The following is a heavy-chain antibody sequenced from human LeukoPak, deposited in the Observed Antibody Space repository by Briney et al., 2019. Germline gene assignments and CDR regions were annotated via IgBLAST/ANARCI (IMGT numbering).Heavy chain of an antibody. Sequence: SETLSLTCTVSGGSISSSSYYWGWIRQPPGKGLEWIGSIYYSGSTYYNPSLKSRVTISVDTSKNQFSLKLSSVTAADTAVYYCARQGNSDFDYWGQGTLVTVSS. CDR2: IYYSGST. V-gene: IGHV4-39*01. J-gene: IGHJ4*02. CDR3: ARQGNSDFDY. CDR1: GGSISSSSYY. D-gene: IGHD3-10*01.